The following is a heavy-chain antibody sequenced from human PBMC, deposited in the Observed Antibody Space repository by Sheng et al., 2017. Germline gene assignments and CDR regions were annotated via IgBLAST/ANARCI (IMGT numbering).Heavy chain of an antibody. D-gene: IGHD4-4*01. CDR2: ISYDGSNK. CDR3: ASNLQTTYYYYYYMDV. Sequence: QVQLVESGGGVVQPGRSLRLSCAASGFTFSSYAMHWVRQAPGKGLEWVAVISYDGSNKYYADSVKGRFTISRDNSKNTLYLQMNSLRAEDTAVYYCASNLQTTYYYYYYMDVWGKGTTVTVSS. J-gene: IGHJ6*03. V-gene: IGHV3-30-3*01. CDR1: GFTFSSYA.